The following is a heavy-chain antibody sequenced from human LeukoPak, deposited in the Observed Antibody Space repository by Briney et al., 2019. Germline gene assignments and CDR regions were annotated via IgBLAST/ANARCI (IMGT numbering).Heavy chain of an antibody. CDR1: GFTFSNYV. V-gene: IGHV3-23*01. D-gene: IGHD6-19*01. J-gene: IGHJ4*02. Sequence: PGGSLRLSCAASGFTFSNYVMSWVRQAPGKGLEWVSAISGSGASTYYADSVKGRFTISRDNSKNTLYLQMNSLRAEDTAGYYCAKDRGRIAVAGTPDYWGQGTLVTVSS. CDR3: AKDRGRIAVAGTPDY. CDR2: ISGSGAST.